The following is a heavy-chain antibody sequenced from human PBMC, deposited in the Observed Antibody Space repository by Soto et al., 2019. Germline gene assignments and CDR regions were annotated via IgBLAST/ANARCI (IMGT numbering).Heavy chain of an antibody. CDR2: IYYSENT. CDR3: AKLAGYCSGNSCHGDYAMDV. Sequence: SDTLSLTCSCTGVSIISWCYSWGWIRHPPGKGLYWIGTIYYSENTYYNPSLKSRVTISVDTSKNQFSLKLSSVTAADTAVYYCAKLAGYCSGNSCHGDYAMDVWGQGTTVTVS. J-gene: IGHJ6*02. V-gene: IGHV4-39*01. CDR1: GVSIISWCYS. D-gene: IGHD2-2*01.